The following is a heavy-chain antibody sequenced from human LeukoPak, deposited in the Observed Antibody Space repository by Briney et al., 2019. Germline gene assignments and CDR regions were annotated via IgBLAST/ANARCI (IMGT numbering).Heavy chain of an antibody. Sequence: GGSLRLSCAASGFTFTTYAMSWVRQAPGKGLEWVSGLSDSGGSTYYADSVKGRFTISRDNSKNTLYLQMNSLRVEDTAVYYCAKAPTLIYYYGSGSYRWFDPWGQGTLVTVSS. V-gene: IGHV3-23*01. CDR1: GFTFTTYA. J-gene: IGHJ5*02. D-gene: IGHD3-10*01. CDR3: AKAPTLIYYYGSGSYRWFDP. CDR2: LSDSGGST.